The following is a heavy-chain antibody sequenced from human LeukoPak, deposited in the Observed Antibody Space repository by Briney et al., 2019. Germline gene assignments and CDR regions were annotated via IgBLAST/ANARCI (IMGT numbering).Heavy chain of an antibody. V-gene: IGHV4-34*01. CDR2: INHSGST. CDR3: ARGKTRVDY. CDR1: GGSFSGYY. Sequence: SETLSLTCAVYGGSFSGYYWSWIRQPPGKGLEWIGEINHSGSTNYNPSLKSRVTMSVDTSKNQFSLKLSSVTAADTAVYYCARGKTRVDYWGQGTLVTVSS. J-gene: IGHJ4*02.